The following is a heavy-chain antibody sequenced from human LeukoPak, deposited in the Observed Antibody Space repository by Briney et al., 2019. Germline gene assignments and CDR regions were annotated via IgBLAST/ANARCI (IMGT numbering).Heavy chain of an antibody. Sequence: GGSLRLSCAASGFTFSSYSMNWVRQAPGKGLEWVSAISGSGSKTYYADSVKGRFTISRDNSKNTLYLQMNSLRAEDTAVYYCAMAGYYDNNAWGQGTLVTVSS. CDR1: GFTFSSYS. CDR2: ISGSGSKT. J-gene: IGHJ4*02. V-gene: IGHV3-23*01. D-gene: IGHD3-22*01. CDR3: AMAGYYDNNA.